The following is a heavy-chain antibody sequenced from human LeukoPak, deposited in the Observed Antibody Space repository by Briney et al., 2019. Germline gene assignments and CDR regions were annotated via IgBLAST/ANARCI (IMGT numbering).Heavy chain of an antibody. CDR3: AKSSRYGTGWYGRIDY. V-gene: IGHV3-23*01. D-gene: IGHD6-19*01. CDR2: ISDRGDNK. Sequence: GGSLRLSCAASGFTFSSHAMSWVRQAPGKGLEWVSAISDRGDNKQYTDSVKGRLTISRDNSKNTLYLQMNSLGADDTAVYYCAKSSRYGTGWYGRIDYWGQGTLVTVS. J-gene: IGHJ4*02. CDR1: GFTFSSHA.